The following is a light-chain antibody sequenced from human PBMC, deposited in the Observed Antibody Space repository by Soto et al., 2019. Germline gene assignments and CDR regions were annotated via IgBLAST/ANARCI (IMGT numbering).Light chain of an antibody. V-gene: IGKV1-27*01. CDR2: GAS. J-gene: IGKJ5*01. Sequence: DIQMTQSPSSLSASVGDRVTITCRASQGISNYLAWYQQKPGKAPNLLIYGASTLQSGVPSRFSGSGSGTDFTLTITSLQPEDVATYYCQKYNSVPITFGQGTRLEIK. CDR1: QGISNY. CDR3: QKYNSVPIT.